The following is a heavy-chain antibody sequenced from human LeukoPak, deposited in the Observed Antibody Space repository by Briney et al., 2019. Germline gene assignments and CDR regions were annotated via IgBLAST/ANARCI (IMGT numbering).Heavy chain of an antibody. J-gene: IGHJ3*02. Sequence: SETQSLTCTVSGGSISSYYWSWIRQPPGKGLEWIGYIYHSGSTNYNPSLKSRVTISVDTSKNQFSLKLTSVTAADTAVYYCARARGATIFQSAFDIWGQGTMVTVSS. V-gene: IGHV4-59*01. CDR3: ARARGATIFQSAFDI. D-gene: IGHD5-24*01. CDR1: GGSISSYY. CDR2: IYHSGST.